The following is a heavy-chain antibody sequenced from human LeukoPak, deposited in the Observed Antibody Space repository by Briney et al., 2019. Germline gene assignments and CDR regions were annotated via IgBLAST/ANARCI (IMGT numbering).Heavy chain of an antibody. CDR1: GGSISSGGYY. J-gene: IGHJ2*01. V-gene: IGHV4-31*03. CDR2: IYYSGST. Sequence: PSQTLSLTCTVSGGSISSGGYYWSWIRQHPGKGLEWIGYIYYSGSTYYNPSLKSRVTISVDTSKNQFSLKLSSVTAADTAVYYCARGVTMIVVVIHDWYFDLWGRGTLVTVSS. D-gene: IGHD3-22*01. CDR3: ARGVTMIVVVIHDWYFDL.